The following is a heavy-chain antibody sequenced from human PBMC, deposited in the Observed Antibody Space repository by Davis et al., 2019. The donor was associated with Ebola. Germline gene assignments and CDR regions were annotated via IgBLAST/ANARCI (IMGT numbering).Heavy chain of an antibody. CDR3: ARAIYYYDNNGYSDY. CDR2: INPHNGNT. CDR1: NYTFTSYG. D-gene: IGHD3-22*01. J-gene: IGHJ4*02. V-gene: IGHV1-18*04. Sequence: ASVKVSCKASNYTFTSYGITWVRQAPGQGLEWMGWINPHNGNTNYAQNVQGRVTMTTDTSTSAVYMELSSLRSEDTAVYYCARAIYYYDNNGYSDYWGQGTLVTVSS.